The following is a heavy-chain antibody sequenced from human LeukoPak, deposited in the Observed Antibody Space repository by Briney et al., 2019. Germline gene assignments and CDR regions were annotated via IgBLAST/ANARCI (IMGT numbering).Heavy chain of an antibody. CDR2: VNHSGST. J-gene: IGHJ4*02. D-gene: IGHD1-26*01. Sequence: SETLSLTCAVYGESFSGYYWSWIRQPPGKGPEWIGEVNHSGSTNYNPSLKSRVTISVDTSKNQFSLNLSSVTAADTAMYYCARRPRNSGSYDGPSGLDYWGQGTLVTVSS. CDR3: ARRPRNSGSYDGPSGLDY. V-gene: IGHV4-34*01. CDR1: GESFSGYY.